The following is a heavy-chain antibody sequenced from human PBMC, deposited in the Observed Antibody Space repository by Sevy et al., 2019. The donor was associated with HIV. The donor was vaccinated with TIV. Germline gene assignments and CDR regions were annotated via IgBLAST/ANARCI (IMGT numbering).Heavy chain of an antibody. CDR3: ARDKREGNAEYFHH. Sequence: GGSLRLSCAASGFIFRYDWMHWVRQAPGKGLVWVSRINGDGSSTNYADSVKGRFTVSRDKAENILFLQMNSLRGEDTAVYYCARDKREGNAEYFHHWGQGTLVTVSS. CDR1: GFIFRYDW. V-gene: IGHV3-74*01. J-gene: IGHJ1*01. CDR2: INGDGSST.